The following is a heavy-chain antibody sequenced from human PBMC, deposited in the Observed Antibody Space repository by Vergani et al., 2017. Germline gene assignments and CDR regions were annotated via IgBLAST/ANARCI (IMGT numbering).Heavy chain of an antibody. J-gene: IGHJ5*02. Sequence: QVQLVQSGAEVKKPGSSVKVSCKASGGTFSSYAISWVRQAPGQGLEWMGGIIPIFGTANYAQKFQGRVTITADESTSTAYMELSSLRSEDTAVYYCARDRVVVPAEEGSDNWFDPWGQGTLVTVSS. CDR3: ARDRVVVPAEEGSDNWFDP. CDR2: IIPIFGTA. V-gene: IGHV1-69*01. D-gene: IGHD2-2*01. CDR1: GGTFSSYA.